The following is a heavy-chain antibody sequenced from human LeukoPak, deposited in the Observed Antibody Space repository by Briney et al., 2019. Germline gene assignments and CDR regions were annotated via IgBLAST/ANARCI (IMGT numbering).Heavy chain of an antibody. J-gene: IGHJ4*02. D-gene: IGHD3-9*01. CDR3: AVDYDVLTGYYTDLGY. CDR1: GFTFSSYS. CDR2: ISGSAGST. Sequence: PGGSLRLSCAASGFTFSSYSMSWVRQAPEKGLEWVSAISGSAGSTFYADSVKGRFTISRDNSKNTLYLQMNSLRAEDTAVYFCAVDYDVLTGYYTDLGYWGQGTLVTVSS. V-gene: IGHV3-23*01.